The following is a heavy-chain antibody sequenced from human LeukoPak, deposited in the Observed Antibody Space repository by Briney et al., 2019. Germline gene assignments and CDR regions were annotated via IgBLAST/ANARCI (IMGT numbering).Heavy chain of an antibody. Sequence: ASVTVSCTASGGTFSSYAISWVRQAPGQGLEWMGGIIPIFGTANYAQKFQGRVTITADESTSTAYMELSSLRSEDTAVYYCARGCSRTSCYVENWFDPWGQGTLVTVSS. CDR1: GGTFSSYA. CDR3: ARGCSRTSCYVENWFDP. V-gene: IGHV1-69*13. CDR2: IIPIFGTA. D-gene: IGHD2-2*01. J-gene: IGHJ5*02.